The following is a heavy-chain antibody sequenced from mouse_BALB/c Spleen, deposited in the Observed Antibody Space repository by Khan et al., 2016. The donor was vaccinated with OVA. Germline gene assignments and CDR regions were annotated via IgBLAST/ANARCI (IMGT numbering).Heavy chain of an antibody. J-gene: IGHJ2*01. CDR3: ARTIGGKVPLDY. CDR2: ISPGSGSI. V-gene: IGHV1S41*01. Sequence: DLVKPGSSVKLSCKASGYTFTSYWINWIKQRPGQGLEWIGRISPGSGSIYYNELFKDKATLPDDTSSSTAYIQLNSLSSEDAAVYCCARTIGGKVPLDYWGQGTTLTVSS. CDR1: GYTFTSYW. D-gene: IGHD1-1*02.